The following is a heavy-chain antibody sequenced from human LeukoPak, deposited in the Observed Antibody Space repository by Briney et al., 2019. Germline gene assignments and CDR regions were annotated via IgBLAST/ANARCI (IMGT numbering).Heavy chain of an antibody. J-gene: IGHJ6*03. CDR1: GFTFSSYW. D-gene: IGHD1-14*01. Sequence: GGSLRLSCAASGFTFSSYWMSWVRQAPGEGPEWVANIKQDGSEKYYMDSVKGRFTISRDNAKNSLYLQMNSLRAEDTAVYYCAKGYNYCIDVWGKETTVTVSS. CDR2: IKQDGSEK. V-gene: IGHV3-7*01. CDR3: AKGYNYCIDV.